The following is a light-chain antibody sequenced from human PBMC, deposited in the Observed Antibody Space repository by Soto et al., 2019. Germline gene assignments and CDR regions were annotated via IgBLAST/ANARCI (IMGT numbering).Light chain of an antibody. CDR2: AAS. CDR1: QGISSY. J-gene: IGKJ2*01. CDR3: QQLNTYPYT. V-gene: IGKV1-9*01. Sequence: IQLTQSPSSLSASVGDRVTITCRASQGISSYLAWYQQKPGKAPKLLLSAASTLQSGVPSRFSGSGSGTDCTLTISSLQPEDFATYYCQQLNTYPYTFGQGTKLESK.